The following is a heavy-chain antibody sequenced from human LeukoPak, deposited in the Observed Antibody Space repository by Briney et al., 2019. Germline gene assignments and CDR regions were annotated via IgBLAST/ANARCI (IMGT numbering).Heavy chain of an antibody. J-gene: IGHJ6*02. CDR3: ARFFRRAPGYYYGSGDYYYYYYGMDV. V-gene: IGHV4-34*01. CDR1: GGSFSGYY. D-gene: IGHD3-10*01. Sequence: SENLSLTCAVYGGSFSGYYWSWIRQPPGKGLEWIGEINHSGSTNYNPSLKSRVTISVDTSKNQFSLKLSSVTAADTAVYYCARFFRRAPGYYYGSGDYYYYYYGMDVWGQGTTVTVSS. CDR2: INHSGST.